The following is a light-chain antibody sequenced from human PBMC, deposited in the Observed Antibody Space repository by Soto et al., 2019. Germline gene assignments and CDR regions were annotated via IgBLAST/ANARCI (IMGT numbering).Light chain of an antibody. V-gene: IGLV6-57*01. Sequence: NFMLTQPHSVSESPGKTVTISCTRSSGSIASNYVQWYQQRPGSSPTTVIYDDNQRPSGVPDRVSGSIDSSSNSASLTISGLKTEDEADYYCQSYDSSNPVVFGGGTKLTVL. CDR2: DDN. CDR1: SGSIASNY. J-gene: IGLJ2*01. CDR3: QSYDSSNPVV.